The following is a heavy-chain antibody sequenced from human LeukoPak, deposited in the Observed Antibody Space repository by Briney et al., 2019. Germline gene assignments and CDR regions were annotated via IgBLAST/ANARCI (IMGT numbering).Heavy chain of an antibody. D-gene: IGHD3-16*02. CDR1: GGSFSGYY. V-gene: IGHV3-48*01. Sequence: ETLSLTCAVYGGSFSGYYWSWVRQAPGKGLEWVSYISSSSSTIYYADSVKGRFTISRDNAKNSLYLQMNCLRAEDTAVYYCARDLMITFGGVIVKLDYWGQGTLVTVSS. CDR2: ISSSSSTI. J-gene: IGHJ4*02. CDR3: ARDLMITFGGVIVKLDY.